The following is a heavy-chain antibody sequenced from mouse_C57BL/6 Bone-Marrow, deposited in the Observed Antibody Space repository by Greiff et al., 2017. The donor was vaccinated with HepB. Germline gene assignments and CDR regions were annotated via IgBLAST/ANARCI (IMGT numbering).Heavy chain of an antibody. V-gene: IGHV1-81*01. CDR2: IYPRSGNT. CDR3: ARVTMGTTRAWFAY. J-gene: IGHJ3*01. Sequence: VKLMESGAELARPGASVKLSCKASGYTFTSYGISWVKQRTGQGLEWIGEIYPRSGNTYYNEKFKGKATLTADKSSSTAYMELRSLTSEDSAVYFCARVTMGTTRAWFAYWGQGTLVTVSA. D-gene: IGHD2-14*01. CDR1: GYTFTSYG.